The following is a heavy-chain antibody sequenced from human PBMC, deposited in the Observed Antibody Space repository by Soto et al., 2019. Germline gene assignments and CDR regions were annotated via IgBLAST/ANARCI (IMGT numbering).Heavy chain of an antibody. Sequence: GGSLRLSCAASGFTFSSYWMSWVRQAPGKGLEWVANIKQDGSEKYYVDSVKGRFTISRDNAKNSLYLQMNSLRAEDTAVYYCARVRSSGKRDAFDIWGQGTMVTVSS. D-gene: IGHD3-22*01. CDR2: IKQDGSEK. V-gene: IGHV3-7*01. J-gene: IGHJ3*02. CDR3: ARVRSSGKRDAFDI. CDR1: GFTFSSYW.